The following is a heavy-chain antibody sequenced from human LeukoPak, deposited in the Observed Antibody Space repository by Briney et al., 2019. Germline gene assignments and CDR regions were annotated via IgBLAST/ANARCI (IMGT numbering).Heavy chain of an antibody. J-gene: IGHJ4*02. CDR1: GFTFSSYG. Sequence: GGSLRLSRAASGFTFSSYGMHWVRQAPGKGLEWVAVISYDGSNKYYADSVKGRFTISRDNSKNTLYLQMNSLRAEDTAVYYCAKGQRWLQFRVYYFDYWGQGTLVTVSS. CDR2: ISYDGSNK. V-gene: IGHV3-30*18. D-gene: IGHD5-24*01. CDR3: AKGQRWLQFRVYYFDY.